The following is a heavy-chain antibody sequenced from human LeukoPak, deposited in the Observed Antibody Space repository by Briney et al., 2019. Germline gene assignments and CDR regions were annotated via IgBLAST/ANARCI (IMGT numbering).Heavy chain of an antibody. CDR1: GFTSIAYA. CDR3: AKVGAVATMDAEYFQH. Sequence: GGSLRLSCVGSGFTSIAYALTWARQAPGKGLEWVSGISGGGVTTYYADSVKGRFTISRDNSKNTLYLQMNSLRAEDTAVYYCAKVGAVATMDAEYFQHWGQGTLVTVSS. D-gene: IGHD6-19*01. CDR2: ISGGGVTT. J-gene: IGHJ1*01. V-gene: IGHV3-23*01.